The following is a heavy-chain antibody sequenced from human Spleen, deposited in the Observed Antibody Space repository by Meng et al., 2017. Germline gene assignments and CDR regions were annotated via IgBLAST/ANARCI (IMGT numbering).Heavy chain of an antibody. CDR2: INGGNGNT. Sequence: QVQLVQSGAEVKKPGASVKVSCKASGYTFITYAIHWVRQAPGQRLEWMGWINGGNGNTRYSQKFQGRVTITRDTSASTAYMELSSLGSEDTAVYYCARGYCSSTSCLELARFDPWGQGTLVTVSS. CDR1: GYTFITYA. D-gene: IGHD2-2*01. CDR3: ARGYCSSTSCLELARFDP. V-gene: IGHV1-3*01. J-gene: IGHJ5*02.